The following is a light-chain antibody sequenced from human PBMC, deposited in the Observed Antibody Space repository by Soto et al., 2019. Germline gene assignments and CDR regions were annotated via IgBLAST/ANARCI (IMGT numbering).Light chain of an antibody. CDR1: QSLVFSDGNTY. CDR2: KFS. Sequence: DVVMTQSPLSLPVTLGQPASISCRSSQSLVFSDGNTYLDWFLQRPGQSPRRLIHKFSDRDSGVQDRFSGSGSGNDFTLKISGVEAEDVGVYYCMHATHLHLTFGGGTKVQIK. J-gene: IGKJ4*01. CDR3: MHATHLHLT. V-gene: IGKV2-30*01.